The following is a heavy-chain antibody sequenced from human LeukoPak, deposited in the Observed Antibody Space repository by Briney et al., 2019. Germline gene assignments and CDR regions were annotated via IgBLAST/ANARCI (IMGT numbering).Heavy chain of an antibody. D-gene: IGHD3-22*01. V-gene: IGHV3-48*03. CDR2: ISSSGSTI. CDR1: GFTFSSYE. Sequence: GGSLRLSCAASGFTFSSYEMNWVRQAPGKGLEWVSYISSSGSTIYYADSVKGRFTISRDNAKNSLYLQMNSLRAEDTAVYYCARDPTARDSSGYYLSWYFDLWGRGTLVTVSS. J-gene: IGHJ2*01. CDR3: ARDPTARDSSGYYLSWYFDL.